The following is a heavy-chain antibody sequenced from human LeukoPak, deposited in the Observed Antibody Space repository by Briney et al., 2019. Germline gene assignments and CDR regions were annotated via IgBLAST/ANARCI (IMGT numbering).Heavy chain of an antibody. CDR2: ISYDGSNK. CDR3: ARVSERLLPSFKWFDP. J-gene: IGHJ5*02. Sequence: GRSLRLSCAASEFTFSNYAMHWVRQAPGKGLEWVAVISYDGSNKYYAGSVKGRFTISRDNSKHTLYLQMNSLRPEDTALYYCARVSERLLPSFKWFDPWGQGTLVTVSS. CDR1: EFTFSNYA. D-gene: IGHD2-21*02. V-gene: IGHV3-30-3*01.